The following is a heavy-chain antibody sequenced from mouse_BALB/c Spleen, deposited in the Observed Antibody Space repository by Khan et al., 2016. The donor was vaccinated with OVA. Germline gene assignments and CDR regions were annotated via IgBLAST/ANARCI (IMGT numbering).Heavy chain of an antibody. CDR3: ASHLTGSFAY. D-gene: IGHD4-1*01. CDR1: GFTFSNYG. V-gene: IGHV5-6*01. J-gene: IGHJ3*01. Sequence: EVELVESGGDLVKPGGSLKLSCAASGFTFSNYGMSWVRQLPDKRLEWVATINSDGTYTNYQDSVKGRFSITRNTAKNTLYLELSSLKTEDTAMYNCASHLTGSFAYWGQGTLVTVSA. CDR2: INSDGTYT.